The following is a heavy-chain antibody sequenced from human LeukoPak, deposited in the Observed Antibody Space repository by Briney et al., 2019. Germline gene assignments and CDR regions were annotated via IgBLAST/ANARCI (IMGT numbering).Heavy chain of an antibody. J-gene: IGHJ4*02. D-gene: IGHD3-16*01. CDR1: GFTFSLYG. Sequence: GESLRLSCAASGFTFSLYGMSWVRQAPGKGLEWVAGIGGSGGGAYYAEALTGRSTISRDNSKNTVYLQMNDLRVEDTAIYYCAKGGLRGGTYNDDFWGQGTLVTVSS. CDR3: AKGGLRGGTYNDDF. CDR2: IGGSGGGA. V-gene: IGHV3-23*01.